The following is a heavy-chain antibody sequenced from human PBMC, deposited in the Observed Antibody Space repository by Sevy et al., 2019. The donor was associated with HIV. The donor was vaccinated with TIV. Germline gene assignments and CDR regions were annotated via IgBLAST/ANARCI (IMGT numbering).Heavy chain of an antibody. CDR3: AGGSHPRWALGARFFDY. CDR2: IYYSGST. J-gene: IGHJ4*02. V-gene: IGHV4-59*01. Sequence: AESLSLTCTVSGGSISSYYWSWIRQPPGKGLEWIGYIYYSGSTNYNPSLKRRGTISVDTPKNQFSLKLTSVTAADKAMYYCAGGSHPRWALGARFFDYWGQGTLVTVSS. D-gene: IGHD1-26*01. CDR1: GGSISSYY.